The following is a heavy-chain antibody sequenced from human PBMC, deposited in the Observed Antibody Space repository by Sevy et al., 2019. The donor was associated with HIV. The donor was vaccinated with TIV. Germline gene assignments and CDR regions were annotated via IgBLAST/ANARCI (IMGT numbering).Heavy chain of an antibody. Sequence: GESLKISCKGSGYSFTSYWIGWVRQIPGKGLEWMGIIYPGDSDNRYSPSFQGQVTISSDKSIDTAYLQLSSLKASDTAMYYCARKYYDMLTGYYRFDPWGQGTLVTVSS. CDR2: IYPGDSDN. V-gene: IGHV5-51*01. CDR3: ARKYYDMLTGYYRFDP. D-gene: IGHD3-9*01. J-gene: IGHJ5*02. CDR1: GYSFTSYW.